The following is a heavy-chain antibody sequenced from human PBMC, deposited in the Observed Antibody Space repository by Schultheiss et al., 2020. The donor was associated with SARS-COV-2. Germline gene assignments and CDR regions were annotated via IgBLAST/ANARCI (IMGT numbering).Heavy chain of an antibody. D-gene: IGHD5-12*01. CDR3: AREVATVAFDI. CDR2: INSDGSST. J-gene: IGHJ3*02. Sequence: GGSLRLSCAASGFTFSSYWMHWVRQAPGKGLVWVSRINSDGSSTSYADSVKGRFTISRDNAKNTLYLQMNSLRAEDTAVYYCAREVATVAFDIWGQGTMVTVSS. CDR1: GFTFSSYW. V-gene: IGHV3-74*01.